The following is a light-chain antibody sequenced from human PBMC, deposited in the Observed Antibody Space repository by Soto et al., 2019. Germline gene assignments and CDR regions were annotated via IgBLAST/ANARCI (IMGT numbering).Light chain of an antibody. J-gene: IGKJ1*01. CDR1: QSLSSNF. V-gene: IGKV3-20*01. CDR3: QVYGSSPKT. Sequence: EIVLTQSPATLSLSPGERATLSCRASQSLSSNFLAWYQQKPGQPPRLLIYDSSTRATGFPDRFSGSGAGTDFTLTISRLEPGDFAVYYCQVYGSSPKTFGQGTKVDIK. CDR2: DSS.